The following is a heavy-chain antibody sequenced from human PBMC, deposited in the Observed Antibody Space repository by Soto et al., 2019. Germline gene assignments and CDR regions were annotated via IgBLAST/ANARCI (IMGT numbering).Heavy chain of an antibody. CDR1: GYTFTNYY. D-gene: IGHD1-20*01. J-gene: IGHJ2*01. CDR2: ISPRTGGT. CDR3: ARDPGIETITDWYLHL. Sequence: QVQLVQSGAEVKKPGASVKVSCQASGYTFTNYYLHWVRQAPGQGLEWMGWISPRTGGTKYAQTFQGRVTLTRDTSITTAYMELSSLRSDDTAVYYCARDPGIETITDWYLHLCCRGTLVTVSS. V-gene: IGHV1-2*02.